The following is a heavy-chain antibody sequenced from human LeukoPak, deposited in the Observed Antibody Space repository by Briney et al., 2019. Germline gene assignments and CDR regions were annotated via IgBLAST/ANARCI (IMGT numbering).Heavy chain of an antibody. CDR3: ARDVASWHFDY. CDR1: GFTFSSHW. Sequence: AGSLTLSCAASGFTFSSHWMHWVRQAPGKGLVWLSRIKSDGSSTSYADSVKGRFTISRDNAKSTLYLQMNSLRADDTAVYFWARDVASWHFDYWGEGTLVTVSS. D-gene: IGHD2-2*01. CDR2: IKSDGSST. V-gene: IGHV3-74*01. J-gene: IGHJ4*02.